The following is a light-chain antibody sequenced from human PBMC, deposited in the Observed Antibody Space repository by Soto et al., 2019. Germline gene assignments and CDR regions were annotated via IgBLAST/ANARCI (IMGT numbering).Light chain of an antibody. CDR2: AAS. CDR3: LQYYRHPWT. J-gene: IGKJ1*01. V-gene: IGKV1-6*01. CDR1: QGIRSD. Sequence: AIQLTQSPSALSASVGNRVTITCRAGQGIRSDLGWYQHKPGKAPMLLIHAASSLQSGVPSRFIGSASGTEFTLTISSLQPEDMASYYCLQYYRHPWTFGQGTKVEI.